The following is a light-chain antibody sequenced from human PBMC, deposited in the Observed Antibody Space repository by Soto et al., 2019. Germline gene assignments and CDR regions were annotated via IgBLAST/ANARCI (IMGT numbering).Light chain of an antibody. CDR1: SSNIGTGSD. J-gene: IGLJ1*01. Sequence: QSALTQSPSVSGAPGQRVTISCTGSSSNIGTGSDVRWYQHLPGAAPSLLLYGNNNRPSGVPDRFSGSKSGTSASLAITGLQAEDEADYYYQSFDSSLSAYVFGPGTKVTVL. V-gene: IGLV1-40*01. CDR2: GNN. CDR3: QSFDSSLSAYV.